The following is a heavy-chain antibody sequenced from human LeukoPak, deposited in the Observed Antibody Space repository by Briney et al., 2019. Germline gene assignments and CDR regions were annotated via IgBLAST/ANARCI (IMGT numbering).Heavy chain of an antibody. J-gene: IGHJ4*02. D-gene: IGHD5-18*01. CDR2: IIPSVGTA. Sequence: SVKVSCKASGGAFSSYAISWVRQAPGQGLEWIGGIIPSVGTANYAQRIQGRVTITAEESTSTAYMELSSLISEDTAVYYCARDRKERGYSYGSDYWGQGTLVTVSS. V-gene: IGHV1-69*01. CDR3: ARDRKERGYSYGSDY. CDR1: GGAFSSYA.